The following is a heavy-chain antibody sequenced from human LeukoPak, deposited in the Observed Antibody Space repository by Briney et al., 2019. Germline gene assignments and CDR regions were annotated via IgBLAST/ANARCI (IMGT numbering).Heavy chain of an antibody. D-gene: IGHD6-19*01. CDR1: GGSMTDFY. Sequence: PSGTLSLTCAVSGGSMTDFYWTWIRQPPGKRLEWIGFIYFSGTTIYNPSLKSRVTISLDKSNYQFSLKLTSVTAADTAVYYCASYTSGYNGVASWGQGTLVSVSS. J-gene: IGHJ4*02. CDR2: IYFSGTT. CDR3: ASYTSGYNGVAS. V-gene: IGHV4-59*08.